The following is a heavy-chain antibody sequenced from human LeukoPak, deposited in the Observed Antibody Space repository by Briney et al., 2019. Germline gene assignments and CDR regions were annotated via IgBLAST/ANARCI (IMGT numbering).Heavy chain of an antibody. D-gene: IGHD3-3*01. CDR2: ISGSGGST. CDR3: AKGERYDFWSGSTTFDY. V-gene: IGHV3-23*01. J-gene: IGHJ4*02. Sequence: WIRQPPGKGLEWVSAISGSGGSTYYADSVKGRFTISRDNSKNTLYLQMNSLRAEDTAVYYCAKGERYDFWSGSTTFDYWGQGTLVTVSS.